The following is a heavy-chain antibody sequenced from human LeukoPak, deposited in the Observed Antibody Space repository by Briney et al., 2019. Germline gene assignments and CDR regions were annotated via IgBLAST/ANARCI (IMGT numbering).Heavy chain of an antibody. V-gene: IGHV4-4*02. Sequence: NPSGTLSLTCAVSGGSISSSNWWSWVRQPPGKGLEWIGEIYHSGSTNYNPSLKSRVTISVDKSKNQFSLKLSSVTTADTAVYYCARDHFCSSTSCPIRGRWFDPWGQGTLVTVSS. CDR1: GGSISSSNW. D-gene: IGHD2-2*01. CDR2: IYHSGST. CDR3: ARDHFCSSTSCPIRGRWFDP. J-gene: IGHJ5*02.